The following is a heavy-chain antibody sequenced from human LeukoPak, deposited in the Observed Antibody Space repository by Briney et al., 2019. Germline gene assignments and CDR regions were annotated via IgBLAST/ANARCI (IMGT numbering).Heavy chain of an antibody. J-gene: IGHJ3*02. Sequence: ASVKVSCKASGYTFTGYYMHWVRQAPGQGLEWMGWINPNSGGTNYAQKFQGRVTMTRDTSISTAYMELSRLRSDDTAVYYCARHLKYYYDSSGYYRNVDAFDIWGQGTMVTVSS. CDR3: ARHLKYYYDSSGYYRNVDAFDI. CDR1: GYTFTGYY. V-gene: IGHV1-2*02. D-gene: IGHD3-22*01. CDR2: INPNSGGT.